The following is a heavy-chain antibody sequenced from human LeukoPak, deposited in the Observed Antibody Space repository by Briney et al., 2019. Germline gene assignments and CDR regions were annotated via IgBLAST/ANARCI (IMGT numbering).Heavy chain of an antibody. V-gene: IGHV1-18*01. D-gene: IGHD1-26*01. CDR1: GYTFTSYG. CDR3: ARGVVGATSGFAFDI. Sequence: ASVKVSCKASGYTFTSYGISWVRQAPGQGLEWMGWIGAYNGNTNYAQKLQGRVTMTTDTSTSTAYMELRSLRSDDTAVYYCARGVVGATSGFAFDIWGQGTMVTVSS. CDR2: IGAYNGNT. J-gene: IGHJ3*02.